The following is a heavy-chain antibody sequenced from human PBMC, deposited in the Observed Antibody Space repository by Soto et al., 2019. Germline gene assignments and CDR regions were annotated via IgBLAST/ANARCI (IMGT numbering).Heavy chain of an antibody. J-gene: IGHJ5*02. D-gene: IGHD6-19*01. CDR3: ARTLAVQSSCRFDL. CDR2: IYPGDSDT. Sequence: GESLKISCTGSGYSFTSYWIGWVRQMPGKGLERMGIIYPGDSDTRYSTSLQGHVTISADKSISTAYLQWSSLKASDTAMYYCARTLAVQSSCRFDLWGQGTLVTVSS. CDR1: GYSFTSYW. V-gene: IGHV5-51*01.